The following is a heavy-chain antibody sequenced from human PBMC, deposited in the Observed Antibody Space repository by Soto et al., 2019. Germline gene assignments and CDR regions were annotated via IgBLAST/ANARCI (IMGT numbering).Heavy chain of an antibody. CDR1: GGSFSGYY. CDR3: ARGKLSDYVWGSYRYHFDY. J-gene: IGHJ4*02. Sequence: SETLSLTCAVYGGSFSGYYWSWIRQPPGKGLEWIGEINHSGSTNYNPSLKSRVTISVDTSKNQFSLKLSSVTAADTAVYYCARGKLSDYVWGSYRYHFDYWGQGTVVTSPQ. D-gene: IGHD3-16*02. CDR2: INHSGST. V-gene: IGHV4-34*01.